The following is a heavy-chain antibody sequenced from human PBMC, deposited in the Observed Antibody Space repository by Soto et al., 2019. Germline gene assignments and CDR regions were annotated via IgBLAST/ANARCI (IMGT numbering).Heavy chain of an antibody. D-gene: IGHD4-17*01. J-gene: IGHJ1*01. CDR1: GFTFSSYA. CDR2: ISYDGSNK. V-gene: IGHV3-30-3*01. Sequence: QVQLVESGGGVVQPGRSLRLSCAASGFTFSSYAMHWVRQAPGKGLEWVAVISYDGSNKYYADSVKGRFTISRDNSKNTLYLQMNSLRAEDTAVYYCASDLEEPNDDYVYFQHWGQGTLVTVSS. CDR3: ASDLEEPNDDYVYFQH.